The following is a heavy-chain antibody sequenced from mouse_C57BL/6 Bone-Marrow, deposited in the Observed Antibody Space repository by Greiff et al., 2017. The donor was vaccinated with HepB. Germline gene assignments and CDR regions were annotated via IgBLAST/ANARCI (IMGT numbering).Heavy chain of an antibody. CDR2: ISSGGSYT. CDR3: ARQGGDYYGSSIFAY. Sequence: EVKLMESGGDLVKPGGSLKLSCAASGFTFSSYGMSWVRQTPDKRLEWVATISSGGSYTYYPESVKGRFTISRDNAKNTLYLQMSSLKSEDTAMYYCARQGGDYYGSSIFAYWGQGTLVTVSA. D-gene: IGHD1-1*01. J-gene: IGHJ3*01. CDR1: GFTFSSYG. V-gene: IGHV5-6*01.